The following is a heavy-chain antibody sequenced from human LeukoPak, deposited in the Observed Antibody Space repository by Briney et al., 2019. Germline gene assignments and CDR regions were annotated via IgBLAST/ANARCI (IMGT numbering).Heavy chain of an antibody. CDR1: GYTFTDYY. D-gene: IGHD5-12*01. CDR3: ARGSGWLRLRLDY. J-gene: IGHJ4*02. Sequence: ASVKVSCKASGYTFTDYYMHWVRQAPGQGLEWMGWINPNSGGTNYAQKFQGRVTMTRDTSISTVYMEMSRLRSDDTAVYYCARGSGWLRLRLDYWGQGTLVTVSS. V-gene: IGHV1-2*02. CDR2: INPNSGGT.